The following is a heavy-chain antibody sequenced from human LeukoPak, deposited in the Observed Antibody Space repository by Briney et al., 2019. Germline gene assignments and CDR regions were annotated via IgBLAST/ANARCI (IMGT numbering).Heavy chain of an antibody. CDR3: ARGYQYYYDTSGYLY. Sequence: ASVKVSCKASGYTFTGYYMHWVRQAPGQGLEWMGWINPNSGGTNYAQKFQGRVTMTRDTSISTAYMELSRLRSDDTAVYYCARGYQYYYDTSGYLYWGQGTLVTVSS. V-gene: IGHV1-2*02. D-gene: IGHD3-22*01. CDR2: INPNSGGT. J-gene: IGHJ4*02. CDR1: GYTFTGYY.